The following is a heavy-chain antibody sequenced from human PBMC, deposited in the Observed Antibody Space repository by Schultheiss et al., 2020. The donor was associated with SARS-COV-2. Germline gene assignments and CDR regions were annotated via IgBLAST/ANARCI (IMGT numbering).Heavy chain of an antibody. CDR3: ARRNRYYYYMDV. CDR2: IYYSGST. J-gene: IGHJ6*03. Sequence: SETLSLTCTVSGGSISSYYWGWIRQPPGKGLEWIGSIYYSGSTYYNPSLKSRVTISVDTSKNQFSLKLSSVTAADTAVYYCARRNRYYYYMDVWGKGTTVTVSS. V-gene: IGHV4-39*01. CDR1: GGSISSYY.